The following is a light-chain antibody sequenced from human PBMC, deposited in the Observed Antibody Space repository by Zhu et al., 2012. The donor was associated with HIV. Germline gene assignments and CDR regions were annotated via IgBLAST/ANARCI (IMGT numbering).Light chain of an antibody. CDR1: QSVSSF. CDR2: GTF. V-gene: IGKV3-20*01. CDR3: QQYDTSPMT. Sequence: IVLTQSPATLSLSPGERATLSCRASQSVSSFLAWYQQKPGQALRLLIYGTFNRATGVPDRFSGSGSGTDFTLTITRLESEDFAVYYCQQYDTSPMTFGQGTKVEIK. J-gene: IGKJ1*01.